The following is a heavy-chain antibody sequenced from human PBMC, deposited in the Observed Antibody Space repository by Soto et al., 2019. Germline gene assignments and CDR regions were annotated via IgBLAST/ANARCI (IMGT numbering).Heavy chain of an antibody. V-gene: IGHV4-34*01. D-gene: IGHD2-15*01. J-gene: IGHJ5*02. CDR1: GGSFSGSY. CDR2: INHSGST. Sequence: LSLTCAVYGGSFSGSYWSWIRQPPGKGLEWIGEINHSGSTNYNPSLKSRVTISVDTSKNQFSLKLSSVTAADTAVYYCASLPGYCSGGSCYNWFDPWGQGTLVTVSS. CDR3: ASLPGYCSGGSCYNWFDP.